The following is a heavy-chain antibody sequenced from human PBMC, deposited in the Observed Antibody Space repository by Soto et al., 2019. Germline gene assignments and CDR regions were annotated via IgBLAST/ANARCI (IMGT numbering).Heavy chain of an antibody. V-gene: IGHV3-53*01. D-gene: IGHD2-21*02. CDR3: ARARVTPEFFDY. J-gene: IGHJ4*02. CDR2: FESGGSI. Sequence: GGSLRLSCAASGFSVRTNYMSWVRQAPGKGLEWVSVFESGGSIYYADSVKGRFIISRDYARNIVDLQLNSLRADDTAVYYCARARVTPEFFDYWREGTLVTVSS. CDR1: GFSVRTNY.